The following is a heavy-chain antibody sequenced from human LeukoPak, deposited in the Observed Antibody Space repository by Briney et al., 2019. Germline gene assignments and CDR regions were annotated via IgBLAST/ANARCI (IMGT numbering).Heavy chain of an antibody. CDR3: ARNTYYDSSGYYPFDY. D-gene: IGHD3-22*01. CDR2: ISSGSSYT. Sequence: GGSRRPSCAASGFTFSDYYMNWIRQAPGKGLEWVSYISSGSSYTNYADSVKGRFTISRDNAKNSLYLQMNSLRAEDTAVYYCARNTYYDSSGYYPFDYWGQGTLVMVS. J-gene: IGHJ4*02. V-gene: IGHV3-11*03. CDR1: GFTFSDYY.